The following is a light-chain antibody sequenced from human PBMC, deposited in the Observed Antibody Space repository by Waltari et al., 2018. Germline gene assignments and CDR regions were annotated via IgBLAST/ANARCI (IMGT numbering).Light chain of an antibody. CDR3: QQYNTYSPWT. Sequence: DIQMTQSPSTLSASVGDSVTITCRASQSISNFLSWYQQKPGKAPTLLIYKASSLESGVPSRFSGSGSGTEFALTISGLQPDDFATYYCQQYNTYSPWTFGQGTKVEIK. CDR1: QSISNF. CDR2: KAS. J-gene: IGKJ1*01. V-gene: IGKV1-5*03.